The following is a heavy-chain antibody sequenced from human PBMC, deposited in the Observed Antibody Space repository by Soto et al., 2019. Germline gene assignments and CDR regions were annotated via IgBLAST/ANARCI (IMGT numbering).Heavy chain of an antibody. D-gene: IGHD4-17*01. CDR1: GITFINAW. CDR3: LTDPGEYETF. V-gene: IGHV3-15*01. J-gene: IGHJ4*02. CDR2: IKRTANAETP. Sequence: EQQLVESGGGLVKPGESLRLSCAVSGITFINAWMSWVRQAPGKGLEWVARIKRTANAETPDYAAPVKGRFIISRDDSKNMLYLQMNNLKAEDTAVYYCLTDPGEYETFGGQGTLVTVSS.